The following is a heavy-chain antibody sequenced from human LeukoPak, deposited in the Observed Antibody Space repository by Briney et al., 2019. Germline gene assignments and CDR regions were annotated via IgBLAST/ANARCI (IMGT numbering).Heavy chain of an antibody. CDR3: ARRSQCSRTSCSRGGGFDI. V-gene: IGHV1-18*01. D-gene: IGHD2-2*01. CDR2: ISAYNGDT. Sequence: ASVKVSCKASGYTFINYGISWVRQAPGQGLEWMGWISAYNGDTNYAQKVQGRVTMTTDTSTSTAYMDLRSLRSDDTAVYYCARRSQCSRTSCSRGGGFDIWGQGTMVTVSS. CDR1: GYTFINYG. J-gene: IGHJ3*02.